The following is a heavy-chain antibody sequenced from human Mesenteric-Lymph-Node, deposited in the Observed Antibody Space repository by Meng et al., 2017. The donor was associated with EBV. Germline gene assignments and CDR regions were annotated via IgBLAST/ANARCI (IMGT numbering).Heavy chain of an antibody. Sequence: QVQLVQSGAEVKKPGASVKVSCKASGYTFTSYYMHWVRQAPGQGLEWMGIINPSGGSTSYAQKFQGRVTMTRDTSTSTVYMELRSLRSDDTAVYYCARVEVGITSGDYWGQGTLVTVSS. D-gene: IGHD2-21*01. J-gene: IGHJ4*02. CDR1: GYTFTSYY. CDR2: INPSGGST. CDR3: ARVEVGITSGDY. V-gene: IGHV1-46*01.